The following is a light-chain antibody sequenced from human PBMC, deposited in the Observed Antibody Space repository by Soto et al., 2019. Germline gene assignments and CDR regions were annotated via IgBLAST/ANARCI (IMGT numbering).Light chain of an antibody. CDR2: GNR. CDR3: KAYDYSLTASV. J-gene: IGLJ3*02. V-gene: IGLV1-40*01. Sequence: QSVLPQPPSVSGAPGQRVTISCTGNSSNLGAGYDVHWYQQLPGAAPKLVIFGNRNRPSGIPERFSGSKSGTSASLAITGLQAEDEADYYCKAYDYSLTASVFGGGTKLTVL. CDR1: SSNLGAGYD.